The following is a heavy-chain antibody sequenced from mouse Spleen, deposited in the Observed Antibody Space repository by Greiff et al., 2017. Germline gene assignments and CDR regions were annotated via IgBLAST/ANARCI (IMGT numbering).Heavy chain of an antibody. CDR3: TTPITTVVPNY. V-gene: IGHV14-1*01. CDR2: IDPEDGDT. J-gene: IGHJ2*01. CDR1: GFNIKDYY. Sequence: VQLQQSGAELVRPGASVKLSCAASGFNIKDYYMHWVKQRPEQGLEWIGRIDPEDGDTEYAPKFQGKATMTADTSSNTAYLQLSSLTSEDTAVYYCTTPITTVVPNYWGQGTTLTVSS. D-gene: IGHD1-1*01.